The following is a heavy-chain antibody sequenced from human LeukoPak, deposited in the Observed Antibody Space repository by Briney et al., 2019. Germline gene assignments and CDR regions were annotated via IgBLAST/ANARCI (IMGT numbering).Heavy chain of an antibody. V-gene: IGHV1-18*01. CDR2: ISAYNGST. Sequence: ASVKVSCKASGYTFTSYGISWVRQAPGQGLEWMGWISAYNGSTNYAQKLQGRVTMTTDTSTSTAYMELRSLRSDDTAVYYCARDGHPRTTMVRGVISWFDPWGQGTLVTVSS. J-gene: IGHJ5*02. D-gene: IGHD3-10*01. CDR1: GYTFTSYG. CDR3: ARDGHPRTTMVRGVISWFDP.